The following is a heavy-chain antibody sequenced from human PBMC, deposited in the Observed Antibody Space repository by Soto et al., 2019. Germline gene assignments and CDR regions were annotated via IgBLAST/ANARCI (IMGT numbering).Heavy chain of an antibody. CDR2: INPNSGDT. V-gene: IGHV1-2*04. Sequence: ASVKVSCKASGYTFTGYYMHWVRQAPGQGLEWMGWINPNSGDTNYAQKFQGWVTMTRDTSISTAYMELSRLRSDDTAVYYCAKDVLVGWFGELFPFDYWGQGTLVTVSS. D-gene: IGHD3-10*01. J-gene: IGHJ4*02. CDR3: AKDVLVGWFGELFPFDY. CDR1: GYTFTGYY.